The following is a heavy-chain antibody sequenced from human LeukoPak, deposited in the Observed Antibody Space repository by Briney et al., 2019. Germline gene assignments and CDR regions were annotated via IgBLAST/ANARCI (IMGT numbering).Heavy chain of an antibody. CDR3: AXXXPIXFGEIEDGFDY. V-gene: IGHV3-48*01. CDR1: GFTFSSYS. D-gene: IGHD3-10*01. J-gene: IGHJ4*02. CDR2: ISSSSSTI. Sequence: GGSLRLSCAASGFTFSSYSMNWVRQAPGKGLEWVSYISSSSSTIYYADSVKGRFTISRDNAKNSLYLQMNSLRAEDTAVYYCAXXXPIXFGEIEDGFDYWGQGTLVTVSS.